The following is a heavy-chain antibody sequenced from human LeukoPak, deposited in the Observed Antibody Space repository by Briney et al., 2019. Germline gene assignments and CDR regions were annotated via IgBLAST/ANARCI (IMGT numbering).Heavy chain of an antibody. J-gene: IGHJ3*02. Sequence: GGSLRLSCAASGFTFSSYAMHWVRQAPGKGLEWVSFISSSSSTIYYADSVKGRFTISRDNAKNSLYLQMNSLRADDTAVYYCASLSLVTAAGFDASDIWGQGTMVTVSS. CDR3: ASLSLVTAAGFDASDI. CDR1: GFTFSSYA. D-gene: IGHD6-13*01. CDR2: ISSSSSTI. V-gene: IGHV3-48*03.